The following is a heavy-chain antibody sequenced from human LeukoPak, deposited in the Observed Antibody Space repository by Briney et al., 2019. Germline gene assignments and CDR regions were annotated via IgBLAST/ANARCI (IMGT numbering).Heavy chain of an antibody. Sequence: SETLSLTCTVSGVSISIYYWSRIRHPPGKGLEWIGYIYNSGSTSYNPSLKSRATISADTSKNQFSLKLSSVTAADTAVYYCVRDRELNYWGQGTLVTVSS. CDR1: GVSISIYY. J-gene: IGHJ4*02. CDR2: IYNSGST. CDR3: VRDRELNY. V-gene: IGHV4-59*01. D-gene: IGHD1-7*01.